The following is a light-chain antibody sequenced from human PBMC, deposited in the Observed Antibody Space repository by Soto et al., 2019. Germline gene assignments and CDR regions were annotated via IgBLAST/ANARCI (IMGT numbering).Light chain of an antibody. V-gene: IGKV3-11*01. Sequence: EIVLTQSPATLSLSPGARATLSCRASQTINNYLAWYQQKPGQAPSLLIYDASNRATGFPVRVSGSGAGADFTPTIGSLESEFSVYYYCQQRSNWPLTFGGGTKVEI. CDR1: QTINNY. CDR2: DAS. CDR3: QQRSNWPLT. J-gene: IGKJ4*01.